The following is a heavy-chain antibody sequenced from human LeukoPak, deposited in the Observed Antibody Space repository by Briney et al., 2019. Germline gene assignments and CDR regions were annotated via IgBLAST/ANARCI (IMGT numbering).Heavy chain of an antibody. J-gene: IGHJ4*02. Sequence: GESLRLSCAASGFIFSTYSMNWVRQAPGKGLEWISDISSSSSTIYYTDSVKGRFTISRDNAKNSLYLQMNSLRAEDTAVYYCASEVAEAYDYWGQGTLVTVSS. D-gene: IGHD2-21*01. CDR1: GFIFSTYS. CDR2: ISSSSSTI. V-gene: IGHV3-48*04. CDR3: ASEVAEAYDY.